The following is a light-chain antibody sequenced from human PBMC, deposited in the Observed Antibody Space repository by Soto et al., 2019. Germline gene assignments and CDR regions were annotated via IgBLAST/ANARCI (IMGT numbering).Light chain of an antibody. J-gene: IGKJ1*01. Sequence: SHMTLSPSTLSGSVGDRVTITCRASQTISSWLAWYQQKPGKAPKLLIYAASTLQSGVPSRFSGSGFGTDFTLTISCLQSEDFATYYCQQYYIYPRTFGQGTKVDIK. CDR1: QTISSW. CDR3: QQYYIYPRT. CDR2: AAS. V-gene: IGKV1-5*01.